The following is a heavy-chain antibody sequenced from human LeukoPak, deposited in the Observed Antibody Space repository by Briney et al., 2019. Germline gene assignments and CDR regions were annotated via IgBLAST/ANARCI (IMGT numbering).Heavy chain of an antibody. CDR1: GFPFRGYG. D-gene: IGHD6-13*01. CDR2: ISYDGANK. J-gene: IGHJ6*02. CDR3: AKDSSSSNYYYGLDV. Sequence: PGGSLRLSCAASGFPFRGYGMHWVRQAPGKGLEWVSFISYDGANKYYADSVKGRFTISRDNSKNTLYVQMNSLRGDDTGMYFCAKDSSSSNYYYGLDVWGQGTTVTVSS. V-gene: IGHV3-30*02.